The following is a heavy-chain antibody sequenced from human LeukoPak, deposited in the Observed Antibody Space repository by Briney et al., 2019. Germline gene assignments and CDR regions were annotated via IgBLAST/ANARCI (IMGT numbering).Heavy chain of an antibody. V-gene: IGHV3-48*01. CDR2: ISSSSSTI. D-gene: IGHD3-16*01. Sequence: GGSLRLSCAASGFNFSSYSMNWVRQAPGKGLEWVSYISSSSSTIYYADSVKGRFTISRDNAKNSLYLQMNSLRAEDTAVYYCARDWPLGGMTQAPLDSWGQGTMVTVSS. CDR3: ARDWPLGGMTQAPLDS. J-gene: IGHJ3*01. CDR1: GFNFSSYS.